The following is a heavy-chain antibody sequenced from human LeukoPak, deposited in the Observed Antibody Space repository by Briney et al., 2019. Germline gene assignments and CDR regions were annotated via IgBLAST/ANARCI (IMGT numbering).Heavy chain of an antibody. CDR3: ARGHRSSSAYHCNAMDV. V-gene: IGHV4-31*03. Sequence: SQTLSLTCTVSGGSISSGGYYWSWIRQHPEKGLEWIGYVYYSGSTYYNPSLKSRVSISVDTSENRLSLTLTSLTAAGTAVYYCARGHRSSSAYHCNAMDVWGQGTTVTVSS. D-gene: IGHD3-16*01. CDR1: GGSISSGGYY. J-gene: IGHJ6*02. CDR2: VYYSGST.